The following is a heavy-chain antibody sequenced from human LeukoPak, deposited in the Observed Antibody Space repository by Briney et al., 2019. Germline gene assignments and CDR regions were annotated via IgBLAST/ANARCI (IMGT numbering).Heavy chain of an antibody. J-gene: IGHJ5*02. CDR3: ARDIVVVPAADNWFDP. V-gene: IGHV3-30*03. D-gene: IGHD2-2*01. CDR2: ISYDGSNK. Sequence: GRSLRLSCAASGFTFSSYGIHWVRQAPGKGLEWVAVISYDGSNKYYADSVKGRFTISRDNSKNTLYLQMNSLRAEDTAVYYCARDIVVVPAADNWFDPWGQGTLVTVSS. CDR1: GFTFSSYG.